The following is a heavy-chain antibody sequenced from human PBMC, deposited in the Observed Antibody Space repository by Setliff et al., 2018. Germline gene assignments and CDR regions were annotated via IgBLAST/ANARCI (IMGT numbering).Heavy chain of an antibody. CDR2: IKGKTDGLAT. Sequence: GGSLRLSCAASGFTFSNAWMNWVRQAPGKGLEWVGRIKGKTDGLATDYAAPVKGRFTISRDDSTNKLYLQMNSLKTEDTAVYYCTTDPSATFGGVIGAAFDMWGQGTMVTVSS. CDR3: TTDPSATFGGVIGAAFDM. V-gene: IGHV3-15*07. J-gene: IGHJ3*02. D-gene: IGHD3-16*01. CDR1: GFTFSNAW.